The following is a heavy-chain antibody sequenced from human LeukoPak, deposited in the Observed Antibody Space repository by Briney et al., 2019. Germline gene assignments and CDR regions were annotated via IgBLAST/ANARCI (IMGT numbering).Heavy chain of an antibody. V-gene: IGHV4-39*02. CDR2: IYYSGST. J-gene: IGHJ3*02. CDR3: ARDPGLGFGFDM. D-gene: IGHD3-3*01. Sequence: SETLSLTCTVSGGSISSSSYYWGWIRQPPGKGLEWIGSIYYSGSTYYNPSLKSRVAISVDTSKNHFSLQLNSVTPDDTAVYYCARDPGLGFGFDMWGQGTLVTVSA. CDR1: GGSISSSSYY.